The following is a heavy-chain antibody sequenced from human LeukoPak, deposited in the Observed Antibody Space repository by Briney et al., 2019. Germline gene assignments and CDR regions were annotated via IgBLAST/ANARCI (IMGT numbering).Heavy chain of an antibody. V-gene: IGHV3-11*01. D-gene: IGHD4-17*01. CDR1: GFTFSDYY. J-gene: IGHJ4*02. CDR2: ISSSGSTI. Sequence: GGSLRLSCAASGFTFSDYYMSWIRQAPGKGLEWVSYISSSGSTIYYADSVKGRFTISRDNAKNSLYLQMNSLRAEDTAVYYCPRRGFTVTTYFDYWGQGTLVTVSS. CDR3: PRRGFTVTTYFDY.